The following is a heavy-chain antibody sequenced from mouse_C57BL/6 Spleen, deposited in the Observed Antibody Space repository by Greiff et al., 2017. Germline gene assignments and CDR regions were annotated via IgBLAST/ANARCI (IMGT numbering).Heavy chain of an antibody. CDR2: IDPEDGET. CDR3: ARSESLDYAMDY. V-gene: IGHV14-2*01. J-gene: IGHJ4*01. Sequence: DVKLQESGPELVKPGASVKISCKASGYSFTDYNMNWVKQRTEQGLEWIGRIDPEDGETKYAPKFQGKATITADTSSNTAYLQLSSLTSEDTAVYYCARSESLDYAMDYWGQGTSVTVSS. CDR1: GYSFTDYN. D-gene: IGHD2-10*02.